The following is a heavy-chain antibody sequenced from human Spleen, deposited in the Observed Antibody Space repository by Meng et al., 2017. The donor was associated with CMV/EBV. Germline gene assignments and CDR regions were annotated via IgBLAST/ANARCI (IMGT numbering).Heavy chain of an antibody. V-gene: IGHV3-9*01. D-gene: IGHD6-6*01. CDR3: ARASEYSSSSGVDY. J-gene: IGHJ4*02. CDR2: ISWNSGSI. Sequence: SLKISCAASGFTFDDYAMHWVRQAPGKGLEWVSGISWNSGSIGYADSVKGRFTISRDNSKNTLYLQMNSLRAEDTAVYYCARASEYSSSSGVDYWGQGTLVTVSS. CDR1: GFTFDDYA.